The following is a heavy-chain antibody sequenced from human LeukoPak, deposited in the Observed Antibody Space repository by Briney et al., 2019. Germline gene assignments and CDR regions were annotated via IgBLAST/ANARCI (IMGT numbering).Heavy chain of an antibody. V-gene: IGHV3-74*01. CDR3: ARSQSAVVRGVGY. Sequence: QPGGSLRLSCSASGFTFSDYWMHWVRQAPGKGLVWVSRINSDGSSTNYADSVKGRFTISRDNAKNTLYLQMNSLRAEDTAVYYCARSQSAVVRGVGYWGQGTLVTVSS. D-gene: IGHD3-10*01. J-gene: IGHJ4*02. CDR1: GFTFSDYW. CDR2: INSDGSST.